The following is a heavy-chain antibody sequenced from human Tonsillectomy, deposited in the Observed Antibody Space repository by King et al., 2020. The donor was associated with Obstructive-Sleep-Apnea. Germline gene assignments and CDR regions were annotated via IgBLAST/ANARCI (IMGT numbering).Heavy chain of an antibody. CDR1: GGSISSGGYY. CDR3: ARGVITMVRGVIITGYFDY. Sequence: VQLQESGPGLVKPSQTLSLTCTVSGGSISSGGYYWNLIRQHPGKGLEWIGYIYYSGSTYYNPSLKSRVTISVDTSNNQFSLKLSSVTAADTAVYYCARGVITMVRGVIITGYFDYWGQGTLVTVSS. CDR2: IYYSGST. J-gene: IGHJ4*02. D-gene: IGHD3-10*01. V-gene: IGHV4-31*03.